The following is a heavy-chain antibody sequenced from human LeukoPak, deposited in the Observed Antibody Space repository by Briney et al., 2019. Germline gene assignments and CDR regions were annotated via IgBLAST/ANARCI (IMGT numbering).Heavy chain of an antibody. J-gene: IGHJ5*02. CDR3: ARWYSSGWSS. V-gene: IGHV3-7*01. CDR2: INQDGSEK. D-gene: IGHD6-19*01. CDR1: GFTFTSYW. Sequence: GGSLRLSCAASGFTFTSYWMTWVRQAPGKGLEWVANINQDGSEKHYVDSVKGRFTISRDNAKNSLYLQTNSLRAEDTAVYYCARWYSSGWSSWGQGTLVTVSS.